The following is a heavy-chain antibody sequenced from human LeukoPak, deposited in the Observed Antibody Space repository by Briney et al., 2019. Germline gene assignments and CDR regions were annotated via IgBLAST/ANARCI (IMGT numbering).Heavy chain of an antibody. CDR2: IYTSRST. CDR1: GGSISSYY. J-gene: IGHJ6*03. CDR3: ARESTYYDFWSGYYIDYMDV. V-gene: IGHV4-4*07. D-gene: IGHD3-3*01. Sequence: PSETLSLTCTVSGGSISSYYWSWIRQPAGKGLEWIGRIYTSRSTNYNPSLKSRVTISVDTSKNQFSLKLSSVTAADTAVYYCARESTYYDFWSGYYIDYMDVWGKGTTVTVSS.